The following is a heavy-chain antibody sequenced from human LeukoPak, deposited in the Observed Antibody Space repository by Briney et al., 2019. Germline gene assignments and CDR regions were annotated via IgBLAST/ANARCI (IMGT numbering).Heavy chain of an antibody. V-gene: IGHV3-74*03. J-gene: IGHJ5*02. CDR1: GFTFSAYW. Sequence: GGSLRLSCAASGFTFSAYWMHWVRQGPGKGLDWVSRVSGDGSSSTYADSVKGRFTISRDNSKNTLYLQMNSLRAEDTAVYYCAKLEWELLSWFDPWGQGTLVTVSS. CDR3: AKLEWELLSWFDP. D-gene: IGHD1-26*01. CDR2: VSGDGSSS.